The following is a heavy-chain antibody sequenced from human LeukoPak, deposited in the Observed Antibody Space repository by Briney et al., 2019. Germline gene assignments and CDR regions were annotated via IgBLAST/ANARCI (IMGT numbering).Heavy chain of an antibody. J-gene: IGHJ4*02. CDR1: GYTFTSYG. V-gene: IGHV1-18*01. CDR2: ISAYNGNT. Sequence: AASVKVSCKASGYTFTSYGISWVRQAPGQGLEWMGWISAYNGNTNYAQKLQGRVTMTTDTSTSTAYMELRSLRSDDTAVYYCARENLIIAAPGTVPYYFDYWGQGTLVTVSS. CDR3: ARENLIIAAPGTVPYYFDY. D-gene: IGHD6-13*01.